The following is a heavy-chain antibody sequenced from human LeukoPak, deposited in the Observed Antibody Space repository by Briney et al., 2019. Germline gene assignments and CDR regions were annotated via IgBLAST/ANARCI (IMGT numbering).Heavy chain of an antibody. D-gene: IGHD3-10*01. Sequence: GASVKVSCKASGGTFSSYAISWVRQAPGQRLEWMGWINAGNGNTKYSQKFQGRVTITRDTSASTAYMELSSLRSEDTAVYYCARGEGSFYGSGSYYGEDWFDPWGQGTLVTVSS. CDR3: ARGEGSFYGSGSYYGEDWFDP. V-gene: IGHV1-3*01. J-gene: IGHJ5*02. CDR1: GGTFSSYA. CDR2: INAGNGNT.